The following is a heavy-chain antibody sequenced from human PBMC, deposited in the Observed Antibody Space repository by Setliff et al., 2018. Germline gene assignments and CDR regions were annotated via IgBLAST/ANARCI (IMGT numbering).Heavy chain of an antibody. CDR1: GGSISDYY. J-gene: IGHJ6*03. CDR3: AREAGYYDSSGPVGVPYYYYMDV. V-gene: IGHV4-34*01. CDR2: INHSGST. D-gene: IGHD3-22*01. Sequence: SETLSLTCGGYGGSISDYYWSWIRQPPGKGLEWIGEINHSGSTNYNPSLKSRVTISLDTSTNQVSLKLSSVTAADTAVYYCAREAGYYDSSGPVGVPYYYYMDVWGKGTTVTVSS.